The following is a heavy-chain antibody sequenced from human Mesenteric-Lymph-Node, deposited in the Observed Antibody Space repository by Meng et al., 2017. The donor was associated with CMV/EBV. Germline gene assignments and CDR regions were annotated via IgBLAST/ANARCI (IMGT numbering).Heavy chain of an antibody. CDR3: ARVWETYYDFWSGYPTNFDY. CDR1: GYTFTSYG. Sequence: ASVKVSCKASGYTFTSYGISWVRQAPGQGLEWMGWISAYNGNTNYAQQLQGRVTMTTDTSTSTAYMELRSLRSDDTAVYYCARVWETYYDFWSGYPTNFDYWGQGTLVTVSS. D-gene: IGHD3-3*01. J-gene: IGHJ4*02. V-gene: IGHV1-18*01. CDR2: ISAYNGNT.